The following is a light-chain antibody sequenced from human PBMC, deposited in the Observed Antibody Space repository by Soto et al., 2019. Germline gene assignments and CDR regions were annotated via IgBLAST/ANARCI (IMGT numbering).Light chain of an antibody. CDR3: QQYMSSVT. V-gene: IGKV3-20*01. Sequence: EIVLTQSPGSLSLSPGQRATLSCRASQSVDTTFFAWYQKKPGQAPRLLIQGASKRATSIPDRFSGSGSGTDFTLIISRLELEDFAVYYCQQYMSSVTFGQGTKVEIK. J-gene: IGKJ1*01. CDR2: GAS. CDR1: QSVDTTF.